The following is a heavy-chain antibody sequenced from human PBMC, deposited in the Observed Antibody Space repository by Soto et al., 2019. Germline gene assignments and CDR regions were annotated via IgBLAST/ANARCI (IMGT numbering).Heavy chain of an antibody. Sequence: PGGSLRLSCAASGFTFSNAWMNWVRQAPGKGLEWVGRIKSKTDGGTTDYAAPVKGRFTISRDDSKNTLYLQMNSLKTEDTAVYYCTTSRPNFWSGYYTSYYYYGMDVWGQGTTVTVSS. CDR3: TTSRPNFWSGYYTSYYYYGMDV. CDR2: IKSKTDGGTT. D-gene: IGHD3-3*01. CDR1: GFTFSNAW. V-gene: IGHV3-15*07. J-gene: IGHJ6*02.